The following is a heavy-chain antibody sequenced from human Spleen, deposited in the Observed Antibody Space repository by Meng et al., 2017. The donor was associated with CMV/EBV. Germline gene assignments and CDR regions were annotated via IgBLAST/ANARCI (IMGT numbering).Heavy chain of an antibody. CDR1: GFNFRIYG. D-gene: IGHD2-21*01. CDR3: ARGHRSVVVIDWFDP. V-gene: IGHV3-30*02. J-gene: IGHJ5*02. Sequence: GESLKISCAASGFNFRIYGMHWVRHLPGKGLEWVAFIRYDEKSKYYVDSVKGRFTISRDNSKNTLYLQMNSLRAEDTAVYYCARGHRSVVVIDWFDPWGQGTLVTVSS. CDR2: IRYDEKSK.